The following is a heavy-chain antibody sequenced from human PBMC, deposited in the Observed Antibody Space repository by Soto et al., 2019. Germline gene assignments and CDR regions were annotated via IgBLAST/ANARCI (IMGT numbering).Heavy chain of an antibody. J-gene: IGHJ4*02. Sequence: EVQLLESGGGLVQPGGSLRLSCAASGFTFSSYAMSWVRQAPGKGLEWVSDISGSGGSTYYADSVTGRFTISRDNSKNTLYLQMNSLRAEDTAVYYCAKGPGYFAAAGTLPTPLYFDYWGQGTLVTVSS. CDR1: GFTFSSYA. D-gene: IGHD6-13*01. CDR2: ISGSGGST. CDR3: AKGPGYFAAAGTLPTPLYFDY. V-gene: IGHV3-23*01.